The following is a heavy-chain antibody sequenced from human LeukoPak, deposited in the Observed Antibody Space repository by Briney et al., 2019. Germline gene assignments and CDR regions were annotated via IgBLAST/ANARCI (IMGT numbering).Heavy chain of an antibody. V-gene: IGHV1-69*01. Sequence: SVKVSCKASGGTFSSYAIRWVRQAPGQGLEWMGGIIPIFGTANYAQKFQGRVTITADASTSTAYMELSSLRSEDTGVYYCARGFWNYGSVSGAYDYYSDVWGEGTTGTISS. CDR3: ARGFWNYGSVSGAYDYYSDV. CDR2: IIPIFGTA. J-gene: IGHJ6*03. CDR1: GGTFSSYA. D-gene: IGHD3-10*01.